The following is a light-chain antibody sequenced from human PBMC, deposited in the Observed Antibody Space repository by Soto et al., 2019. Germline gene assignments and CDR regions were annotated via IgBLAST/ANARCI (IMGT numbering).Light chain of an antibody. V-gene: IGKV3-15*01. J-gene: IGKJ2*01. CDR3: QQYNKWPYT. CDR2: GAS. Sequence: EIVMTQSPATLSVSPGERATLSCRASQSVSSNLAWYQQKPGQAPRLLIYGASTRATGIPARFSDSGSGIEFTLTISSVQSEDFAFYYCQQYNKWPYTFGQGTKLEIK. CDR1: QSVSSN.